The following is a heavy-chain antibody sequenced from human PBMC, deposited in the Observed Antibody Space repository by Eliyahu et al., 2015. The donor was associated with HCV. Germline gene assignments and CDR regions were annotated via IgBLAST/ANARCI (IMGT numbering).Heavy chain of an antibody. CDR1: GFTFSSYW. J-gene: IGHJ2*01. Sequence: VQPGGSLRLSCAASGFTFSSYWMHWVRQAPGKGLVWVSRINTDGSITSHADSVKGLFTISRDNAKNTLYLQMNSLRAEDTAVYYCARDGGTCYKDWYFDLWGRGTLVTVSS. D-gene: IGHD2-15*01. CDR3: ARDGGTCYKDWYFDL. CDR2: INTDGSIT. V-gene: IGHV3-74*01.